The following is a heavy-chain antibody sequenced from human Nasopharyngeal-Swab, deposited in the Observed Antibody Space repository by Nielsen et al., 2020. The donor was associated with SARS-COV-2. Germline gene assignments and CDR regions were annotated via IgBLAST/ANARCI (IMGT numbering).Heavy chain of an antibody. CDR2: IYYSGST. D-gene: IGHD1-1*01. J-gene: IGHJ6*02. CDR3: ARPGSNSPDYHYYSGMDV. Sequence: WIRQPPGKGLEWIGYIYYSGSTYYNPSLKSRVTISVDTSKNQFSLKLSSVTAADTAVYYCARPGSNSPDYHYYSGMDVWGQGTTVTVSS. V-gene: IGHV4-31*02.